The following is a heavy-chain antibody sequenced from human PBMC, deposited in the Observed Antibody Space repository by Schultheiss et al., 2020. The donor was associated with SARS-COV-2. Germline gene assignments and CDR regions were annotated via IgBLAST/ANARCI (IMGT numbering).Heavy chain of an antibody. V-gene: IGHV4-34*01. CDR1: GGSISSYY. CDR3: ARVSGTAPGVDY. J-gene: IGHJ4*02. Sequence: SETLSLTCTVSGGSISSYYWSWIRQPPGKGLEWIGEINHSGSTNYNPSLKSRVTISVDTSKNQFSLKLSSVTAADTAVYYCARVSGTAPGVDYWGQGTLVTVSS. CDR2: INHSGST. D-gene: IGHD1-1*01.